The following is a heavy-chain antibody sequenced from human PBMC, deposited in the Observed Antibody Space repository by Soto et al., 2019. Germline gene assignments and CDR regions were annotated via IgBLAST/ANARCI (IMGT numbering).Heavy chain of an antibody. CDR1: GYTFTDFA. CDR2: INAGNGNT. J-gene: IGHJ4*02. V-gene: IGHV1-3*01. D-gene: IGHD3-3*01. Sequence: QVHLVQSGTEVKKPGASVKVSCQASGYTFTDFAVHWVRQAPGQRLEWMGWINAGNGNTEYSQNFQGRVSITRDTVASTAYMEVSSLRSEDTAVYYCAREGTYYDFWGANDSGQVLPDYWGQGTLVTVSS. CDR3: AREGTYYDFWGANDSGQVLPDY.